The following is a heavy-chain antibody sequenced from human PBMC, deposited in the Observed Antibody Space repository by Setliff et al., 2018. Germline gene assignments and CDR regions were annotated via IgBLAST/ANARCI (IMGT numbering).Heavy chain of an antibody. CDR2: ISSSGSTI. V-gene: IGHV3-48*03. D-gene: IGHD6-19*01. J-gene: IGHJ6*03. CDR3: ARNPSPESNGWDGGYYYYFYMDV. Sequence: PGGSLRLSCAASGFTFSSYEMNWVRQAPGKGLEWVSYISSSGSTIYYADSVKGRFTISRDNAKNSLYLQMNSLRAEDTAVYSCARNPSPESNGWDGGYYYYFYMDVWGKGTTVTVSS. CDR1: GFTFSSYE.